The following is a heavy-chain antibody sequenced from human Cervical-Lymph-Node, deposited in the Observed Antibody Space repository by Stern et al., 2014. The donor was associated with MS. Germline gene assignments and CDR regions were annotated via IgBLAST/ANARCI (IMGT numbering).Heavy chain of an antibody. D-gene: IGHD6-6*01. CDR3: ARAMGEGEYSSSSDLDY. Sequence: VQLVESGPGLVKPSGTLSLTCAVSGGSISSSNWWSWVRQPPGKGLEWIGEIYHSGSTNYNPSLKSRVTISVDKSKNQFSLKLSSVTAADTAVYYCARAMGEGEYSSSSDLDYWGQGTLVTVSS. CDR2: IYHSGST. V-gene: IGHV4-4*02. CDR1: GGSISSSNW. J-gene: IGHJ4*02.